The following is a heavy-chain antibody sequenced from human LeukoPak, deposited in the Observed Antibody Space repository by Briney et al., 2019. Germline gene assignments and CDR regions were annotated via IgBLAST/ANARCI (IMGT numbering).Heavy chain of an antibody. CDR2: ISWNSGSI. V-gene: IGHV3-9*01. J-gene: IGHJ4*02. D-gene: IGHD3-10*01. CDR3: AKDRYYGSGSLLDY. Sequence: GGSLRLSCAASGFTFDDYSMHWVRQAPGKGLEWVSGISWNSGSIGYADSVKGRFTISRDNAKNSLYLQMNSLRPEDTALYYCAKDRYYGSGSLLDYWGQGALVTVSS. CDR1: GFTFDDYS.